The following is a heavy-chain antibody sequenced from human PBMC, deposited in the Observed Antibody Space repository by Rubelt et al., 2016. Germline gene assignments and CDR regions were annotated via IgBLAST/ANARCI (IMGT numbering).Heavy chain of an antibody. Sequence: ESGGGLVQPGGSLRLSCAVSGFTFSNYAMSWVRQAPGKGLEWVSAISGSGSSTYYADSVKGRFTISRDTSKNTLNLQMNTLRAEDTAVYYCARSPIAARPFDYWGQGTLVTVSS. CDR3: ARSPIAARPFDY. CDR2: ISGSGSST. D-gene: IGHD6-6*01. CDR1: GFTFSNYA. V-gene: IGHV3-23*01. J-gene: IGHJ4*02.